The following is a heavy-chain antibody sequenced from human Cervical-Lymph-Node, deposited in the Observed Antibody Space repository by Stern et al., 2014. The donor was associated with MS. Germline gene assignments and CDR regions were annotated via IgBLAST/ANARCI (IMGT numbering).Heavy chain of an antibody. V-gene: IGHV4-61*02. J-gene: IGHJ5*02. CDR1: GGSISSSGYY. D-gene: IGHD1-26*01. Sequence: QVQLGQSGPGLVKPSQTLSLTCTVSGGSISSSGYYWSWIRQPADKGLEWIGRIHDSGSTYYNPSLKSRVTISMDTAQKQFSLKLPSVTAADTAVYYCATTRWDLFTWNWFDPWGQGTLVTVSS. CDR3: ATTRWDLFTWNWFDP. CDR2: IHDSGST.